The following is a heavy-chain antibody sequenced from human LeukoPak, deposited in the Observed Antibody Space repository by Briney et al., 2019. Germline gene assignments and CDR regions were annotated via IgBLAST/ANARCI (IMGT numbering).Heavy chain of an antibody. D-gene: IGHD3-10*01. V-gene: IGHV1-8*01. Sequence: GASVKVSCEASGYTFTSYDINWVRQATGQGLEWMGWMNPNSGNTGYAQKFQGRVTMTRNTSISTAYMELSSLRSEDTAVYYCARGPPRYYYGSGSFYGMDVWGQGTTVTVSS. CDR1: GYTFTSYD. CDR2: MNPNSGNT. CDR3: ARGPPRYYYGSGSFYGMDV. J-gene: IGHJ6*02.